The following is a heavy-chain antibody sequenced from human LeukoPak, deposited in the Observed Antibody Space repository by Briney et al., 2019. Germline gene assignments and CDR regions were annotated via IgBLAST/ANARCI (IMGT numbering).Heavy chain of an antibody. Sequence: GRSLRLSCAASGFTFDDYAMHWVRQAPGKGLEWVSGISWNSGSIGYADSVKGRFTISRDNAKNSLYLQMNSLRAEDTAVYYCAGASYYDFWSGLRGYFDYWGQGTLVTVSS. CDR3: AGASYYDFWSGLRGYFDY. J-gene: IGHJ4*02. V-gene: IGHV3-9*01. CDR2: ISWNSGSI. CDR1: GFTFDDYA. D-gene: IGHD3-3*01.